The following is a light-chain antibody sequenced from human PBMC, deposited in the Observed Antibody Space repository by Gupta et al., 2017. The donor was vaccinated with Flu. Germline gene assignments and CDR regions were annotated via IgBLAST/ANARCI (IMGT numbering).Light chain of an antibody. V-gene: IGKV2-30*01. Sequence: TLGQPASISGRSSQSLVSIDGNTYLHWFQQRPGQSPRRLIYKVSNRDSGVPDRFSGSGAGTDFTLKISRVEAEDIGTYYCMQATHWPPYTFGQGTKLEIK. CDR1: QSLVSIDGNTY. J-gene: IGKJ2*01. CDR2: KVS. CDR3: MQATHWPPYT.